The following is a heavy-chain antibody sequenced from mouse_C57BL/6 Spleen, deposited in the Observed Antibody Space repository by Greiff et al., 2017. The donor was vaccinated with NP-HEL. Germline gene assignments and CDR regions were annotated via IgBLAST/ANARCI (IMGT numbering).Heavy chain of an antibody. D-gene: IGHD4-1*01. V-gene: IGHV1-66*01. CDR1: GYSFTSYY. J-gene: IGHJ4*01. CDR2: IYPGSGNT. CDR3: ARGRGDWAMDD. Sequence: QVQLQQSGPELVKPGASVKISCKASGYSFTSYYIHWVKQRPGQGLEWIGWIYPGSGNTKYTEKFKGQATLTADTSSSTAYMQLSSLTSEDSAVYYCARGRGDWAMDDWGQGTSVTVSS.